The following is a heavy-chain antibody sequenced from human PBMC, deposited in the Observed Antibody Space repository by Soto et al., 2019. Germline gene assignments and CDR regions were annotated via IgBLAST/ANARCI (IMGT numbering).Heavy chain of an antibody. V-gene: IGHV1-18*01. CDR2: ISAYNGNT. J-gene: IGHJ4*02. Sequence: QVQLVQSGAEVKKPGASVKVSCKPSGYTFTSYGITWVRQAPGQGLEWMGWISAYNGNTNYAQNFKGRVTMTTDTGTSTAYRELRSLGSDDTAAYYGASGGFGNYVYQFDNWGQGTLVTVSS. CDR3: ASGGFGNYVYQFDN. D-gene: IGHD3-10*01. CDR1: GYTFTSYG.